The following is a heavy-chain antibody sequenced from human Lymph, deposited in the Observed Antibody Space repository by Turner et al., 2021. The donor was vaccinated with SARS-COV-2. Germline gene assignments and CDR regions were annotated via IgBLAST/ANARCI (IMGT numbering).Heavy chain of an antibody. V-gene: IGHV3-23*01. CDR2: ISGSGGST. CDR1: GFTFSSYG. J-gene: IGHJ6*02. Sequence: EVQLLESGGGLVQPGGSLRLSCAASGFTFSSYGMSWVRQAPGKGLEWVSVISGSGGSTYYADSVKGRFTIPRDNSKNTLYLQMNSLRAEDTAVYYCAKDRVVPPAIWNYYYYYGMDVWGQGTTVTVSS. D-gene: IGHD2-2*02. CDR3: AKDRVVPPAIWNYYYYYGMDV.